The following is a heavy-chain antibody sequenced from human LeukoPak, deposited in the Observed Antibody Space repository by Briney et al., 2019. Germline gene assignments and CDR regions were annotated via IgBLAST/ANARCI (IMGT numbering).Heavy chain of an antibody. Sequence: GGSLRLSCAASGFTFSSYAMHWVRQAPGKGLEWVAVISYDGSNKYYADSVKGRFTISRDNSKNTLYLQMSSLRAEDTAVYYCARAIIVVVVAGPIDYWGQGTLVTVSS. CDR3: ARAIIVVVVAGPIDY. D-gene: IGHD2-15*01. CDR1: GFTFSSYA. J-gene: IGHJ4*02. CDR2: ISYDGSNK. V-gene: IGHV3-30*04.